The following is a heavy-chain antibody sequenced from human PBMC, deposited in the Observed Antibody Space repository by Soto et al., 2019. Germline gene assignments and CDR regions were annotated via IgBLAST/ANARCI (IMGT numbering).Heavy chain of an antibody. J-gene: IGHJ4*02. CDR1: GFTFSSYA. D-gene: IGHD3-22*01. V-gene: IGHV3-23*01. CDR3: AKVRTMIVVAPGFGDY. CDR2: ISGSGGST. Sequence: GGSLRLSCAASGFTFSSYAMSWVRQAPGKGLEWVSAISGSGGSTYYADSVKGRFTISRDNSKNTLYLQMNSLRAEDTAVYYCAKVRTMIVVAPGFGDYWGQGTLVTVSS.